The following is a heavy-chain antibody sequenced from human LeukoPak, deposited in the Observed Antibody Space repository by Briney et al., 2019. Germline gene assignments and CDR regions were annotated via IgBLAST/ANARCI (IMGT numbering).Heavy chain of an antibody. V-gene: IGHV3-7*01. Sequence: PGGSLRLSCAASGFTFNTFWMSWVRQAPGKGLEWVANIKHDGSEKYYVDSVKGRFTISRDNAKNSLYLQMSSLRADDTAVYYCARVEASGYDYGAFDYWGQGTLATVSS. CDR3: ARVEASGYDYGAFDY. CDR1: GFTFNTFW. J-gene: IGHJ4*02. D-gene: IGHD5-12*01. CDR2: IKHDGSEK.